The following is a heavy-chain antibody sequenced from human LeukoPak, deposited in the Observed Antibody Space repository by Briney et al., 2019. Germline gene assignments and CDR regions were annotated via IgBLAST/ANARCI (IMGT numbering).Heavy chain of an antibody. D-gene: IGHD2-15*01. J-gene: IGHJ6*03. CDR3: ARGTYCSGDNCYYYYMDV. V-gene: IGHV3-23*01. CDR2: ISNSGGAT. CDR1: GFTFSTYA. Sequence: PPGGSLRLSCAASGFTFSTYAMSWVRQAPGKGLEWVSVISNSGGATKYADSVRGRFTISRDNAKNSLYLQLNSLRADDTAVYYCARGTYCSGDNCYYYYMDVWGKGTTVTVSS.